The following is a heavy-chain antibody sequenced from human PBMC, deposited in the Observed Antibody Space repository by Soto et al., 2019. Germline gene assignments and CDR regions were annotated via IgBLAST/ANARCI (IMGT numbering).Heavy chain of an antibody. CDR3: TRRDREGSSSHYSDH. Sequence: EVQLVESGGGLVKPGGSLRLSCAASGFSFSNYAMSWARQAPGQGLEWVSSLTSSSQTYYADSVKGRFTISRDNAKHSLYLQRNSLRAEDTAVYYCTRRDREGSSSHYSDHWGQGTLVTVFS. CDR1: GFSFSNYA. CDR2: LTSSSQT. J-gene: IGHJ4*02. V-gene: IGHV3-21*01. D-gene: IGHD3-22*01.